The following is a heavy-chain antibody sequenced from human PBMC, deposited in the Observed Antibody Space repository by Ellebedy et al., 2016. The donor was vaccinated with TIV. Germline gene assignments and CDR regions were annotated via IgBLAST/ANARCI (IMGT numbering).Heavy chain of an antibody. D-gene: IGHD3-10*01. CDR2: IYFGDSDT. CDR1: GYSFTSYW. J-gene: IGHJ5*02. CDR3: ARFISWFDP. V-gene: IGHV5-51*01. Sequence: PGGSLRLSCKGSGYSFTSYWIGWVRQMPGKVLEWMGIIYFGDSDTSYSASFPGQVTMSADKSISTAYLQWSSLKASDTAMYYCARFISWFDPWGQGTLVTVSS.